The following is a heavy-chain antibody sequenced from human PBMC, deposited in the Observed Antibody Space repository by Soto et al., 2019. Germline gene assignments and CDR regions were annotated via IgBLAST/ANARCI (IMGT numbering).Heavy chain of an antibody. V-gene: IGHV3-23*01. CDR2: ISSSDGGT. D-gene: IGHD2-15*01. Sequence: EEQLLESGGGLIQPGGSLRLACAASGFTFSSYAMTWVRQAPGKGLEWVSSISSSDGGTYYADSVKGRLTISRDNSKNTLFLQMNSRRVEDTAVYYCVKDDRILGRRYFDLWGRGTLVTVSS. J-gene: IGHJ2*01. CDR1: GFTFSSYA. CDR3: VKDDRILGRRYFDL.